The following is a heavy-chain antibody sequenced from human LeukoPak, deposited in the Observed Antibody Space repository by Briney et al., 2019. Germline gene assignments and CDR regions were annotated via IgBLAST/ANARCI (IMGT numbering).Heavy chain of an antibody. J-gene: IGHJ5*02. Sequence: SETLSLTCAVSGGSISSSNWWSWVRQPPGKGLEWIGEIYHSGSTNYNPSLKSRVTISVDKSKNQFSLKLSSVTAADTAVYYCARANYDFWSGYYTGYWFDPWGQGTLVTVSS. CDR2: IYHSGST. CDR1: GGSISSSNW. V-gene: IGHV4-4*02. CDR3: ARANYDFWSGYYTGYWFDP. D-gene: IGHD3-3*01.